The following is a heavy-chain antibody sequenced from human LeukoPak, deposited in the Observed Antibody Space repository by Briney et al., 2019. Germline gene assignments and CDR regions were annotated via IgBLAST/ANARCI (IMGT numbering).Heavy chain of an antibody. J-gene: IGHJ4*02. CDR1: GGSISSSFYY. D-gene: IGHD3-22*01. Sequence: SETLSLTCTVSGGSISSSFYYWGWLRQPPGKGLEWIGSTYYSGTTYYKPSLKSRVSVSVDTSKNQSSLNLTSVTAADTALYYCARHGYYYYTSGYFGYWGQGILVTVSS. V-gene: IGHV4-39*01. CDR2: TYYSGTT. CDR3: ARHGYYYYTSGYFGY.